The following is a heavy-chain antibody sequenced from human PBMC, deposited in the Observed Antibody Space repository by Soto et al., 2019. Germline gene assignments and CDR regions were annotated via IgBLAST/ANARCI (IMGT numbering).Heavy chain of an antibody. V-gene: IGHV1-18*01. CDR1: GYNFTTYG. CDR3: AGYQPYSTGYYYLDQ. CDR2: IRGHNGHA. D-gene: IGHD6-19*01. Sequence: QVQLLQSGAAVKKPGASVKVSCKTSGYNFTTYGGSRVRQAPVQGLARRGWIRGHNGHANYSQTFQGRVTMTTDTSTTTAYMELRSLRSDDTAVYYCAGYQPYSTGYYYLDQLGQGTLAIVTS. J-gene: IGHJ4*02.